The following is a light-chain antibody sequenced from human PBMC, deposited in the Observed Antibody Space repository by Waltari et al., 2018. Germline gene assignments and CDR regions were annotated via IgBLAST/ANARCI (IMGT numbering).Light chain of an antibody. V-gene: IGKV3-15*01. J-gene: IGKJ2*01. CDR3: QQYNDWPLYT. CDR1: QSVGGN. CDR2: GAS. Sequence: IVMTQSPATLSVFPGERATLSCRASQSVGGNLAWYQQKPGQAPRLPIYGASTWVTGLPARFSGSGSETEFTLTISSVQSEDFAVYYCQQYNDWPLYTFGQGTKLEIK.